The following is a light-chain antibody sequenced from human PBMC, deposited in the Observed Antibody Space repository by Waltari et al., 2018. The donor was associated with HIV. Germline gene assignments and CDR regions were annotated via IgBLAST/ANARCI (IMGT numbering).Light chain of an antibody. CDR2: KAS. CDR3: QQYGRSRT. J-gene: IGKJ1*01. CDR1: QSISSS. V-gene: IGKV1-5*03. Sequence: DIQMTQSPSTLSASVGDRVSIPCRASQSISSSLAWYQQKPGKVPKLLIYKASTLESGVPSRFSGSGSGTQFTLTISSLQPDDFATYYCQQYGRSRTFGQGTKVDIK.